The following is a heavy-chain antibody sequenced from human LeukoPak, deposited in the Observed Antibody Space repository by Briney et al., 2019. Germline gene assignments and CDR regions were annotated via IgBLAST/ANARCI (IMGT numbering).Heavy chain of an antibody. CDR3: ARVSVTTVVTEYYFDY. Sequence: GRSLRLSCAASGFTFSSYGMHWVRQAPGKGLEWVAVISYDGSNKYYADSVKGRFTISRDNSKNTLYLQMNSLRAEDTALYYCARVSVTTVVTEYYFDYWGQGTLVTVSS. V-gene: IGHV3-30*03. J-gene: IGHJ4*02. CDR1: GFTFSSYG. D-gene: IGHD4-23*01. CDR2: ISYDGSNK.